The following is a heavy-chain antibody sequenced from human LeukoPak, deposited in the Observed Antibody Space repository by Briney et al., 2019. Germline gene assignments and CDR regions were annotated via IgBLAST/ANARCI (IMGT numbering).Heavy chain of an antibody. CDR1: GFTFSSYG. J-gene: IGHJ4*02. D-gene: IGHD3-22*01. CDR3: AKGAPVVKYYYDSSGYPQ. V-gene: IGHV3-30*02. Sequence: GGSLRLSCAASGFTFSSYGMHWVRQAPSKGLEWVAFIRYDGSNKYYADSVKGRFTISRDNSKNTLYLQMNSLRAEDTAVYYCAKGAPVVKYYYDSSGYPQWGQGTLVTVSS. CDR2: IRYDGSNK.